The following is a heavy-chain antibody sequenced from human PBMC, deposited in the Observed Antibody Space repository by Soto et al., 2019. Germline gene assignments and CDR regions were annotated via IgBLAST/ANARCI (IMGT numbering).Heavy chain of an antibody. J-gene: IGHJ6*02. D-gene: IGHD1-26*01. V-gene: IGHV1-69*01. CDR2: IIPFFGTS. CDR3: ARVGHITNYGMAV. CDR1: GGTFSSYP. Sequence: QVQLVQSGAEGKKPGSSVKASCGASGGTFSSYPINWVRQAPGQGLEWMGGIIPFFGTSHYAQKFQGRVTITADASTSTAYMELRSLRSEDTAVYYCARVGHITNYGMAVWGQGTTVTVSS.